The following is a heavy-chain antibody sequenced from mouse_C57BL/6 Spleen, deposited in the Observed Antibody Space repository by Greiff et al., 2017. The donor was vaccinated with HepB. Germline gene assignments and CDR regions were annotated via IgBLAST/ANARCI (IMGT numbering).Heavy chain of an antibody. J-gene: IGHJ2*01. V-gene: IGHV1-69*01. D-gene: IGHD3-2*02. CDR1: GYTFTSYW. Sequence: QVQLKQPGAELVMPGASVKLSCKASGYTFTSYWMHWVKQRPGQGLEWIGEIDPSDSYTNYNKKFKGKSTLTVDKSSSTAYMQLSSLTSEDSAVYYCARGQGTPGYIDYWGQGTTLTVSS. CDR2: IDPSDSYT. CDR3: ARGQGTPGYIDY.